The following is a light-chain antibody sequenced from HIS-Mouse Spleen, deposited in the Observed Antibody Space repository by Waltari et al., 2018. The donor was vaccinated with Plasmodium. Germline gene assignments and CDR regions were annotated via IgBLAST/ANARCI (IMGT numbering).Light chain of an antibody. Sequence: QSALTQPRSVSGSPGQSVTISCTGTSSDVGGYNYVSWYQQHPGKAPKLMIYDVRKWPSGVPDRFSGLQAEDEADYYCCSYAGSYTYVFGTGTKVTVL. CDR1: SSDVGGYNY. J-gene: IGLJ1*01. CDR3: CSYAGSYTYV. V-gene: IGLV2-11*01. CDR2: DVR.